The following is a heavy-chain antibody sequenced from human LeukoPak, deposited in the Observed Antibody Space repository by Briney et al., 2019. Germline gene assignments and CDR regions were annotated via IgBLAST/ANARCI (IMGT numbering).Heavy chain of an antibody. CDR3: ARDWDNWNYVPTFDY. D-gene: IGHD1-7*01. CDR1: GYTFTGYY. J-gene: IGHJ4*02. CDR2: INPNSGGT. V-gene: IGHV1-2*02. Sequence: SVTVSCKASGYTFTGYYMHWLRQAPGQGLEWMGWINPNSGGTNYAQKFQGRVTMTRDTSISTAYMGLSRLRSDDTAVYYCARDWDNWNYVPTFDYWGQGTLVTVSS.